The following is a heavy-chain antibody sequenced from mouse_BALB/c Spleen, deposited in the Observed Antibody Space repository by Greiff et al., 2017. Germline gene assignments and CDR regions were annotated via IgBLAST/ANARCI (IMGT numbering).Heavy chain of an antibody. D-gene: IGHD2-14*01. Sequence: QVQLKESGPGLVAPSQSLSITCTVSGFSLTSYGVHWVRQPPGKGLEWLGVIWAGGSTNYNSALMSRLSISKDNSKSQVFLKMNSLQTDDTAMYYCAREWYDGDYYAMDYWGQGTSVTVSS. CDR3: AREWYDGDYYAMDY. CDR1: GFSLTSYG. CDR2: IWAGGST. V-gene: IGHV2-9*02. J-gene: IGHJ4*01.